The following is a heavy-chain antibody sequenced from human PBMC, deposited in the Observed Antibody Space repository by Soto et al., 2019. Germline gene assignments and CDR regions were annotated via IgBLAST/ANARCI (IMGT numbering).Heavy chain of an antibody. CDR1: GGSISSSSYY. J-gene: IGHJ4*02. Sequence: QLQLQESGPGLVKPSETLSLTCTVSGGSISSSSYYWGWIRQPPGKGLEWIGSIYYSGSTYYNPSLMSRVAISVDTSKDPCSLKLSSVTAADTAVYYCSRTRPRPGYYFDYWGQGTLVTVSS. V-gene: IGHV4-39*01. D-gene: IGHD2-15*01. CDR2: IYYSGST. CDR3: SRTRPRPGYYFDY.